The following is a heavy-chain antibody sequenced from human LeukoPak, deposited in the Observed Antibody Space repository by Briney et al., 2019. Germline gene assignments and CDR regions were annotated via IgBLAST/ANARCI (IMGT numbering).Heavy chain of an antibody. J-gene: IGHJ4*02. CDR1: EFTLGDHQ. CDR2: ISGDGRTI. Sequence: PGGSLRLSCAASEFTLGDHQLSWIRQAPGKGLEWVSYISGDGRTIHYADSVKGRFTISRDNAKSSLSLQMNSLRAEDTAVYFCARRCSSTSCLRYWGQGTLVTVSS. CDR3: ARRCSSTSCLRY. D-gene: IGHD2-2*01. V-gene: IGHV3-11*04.